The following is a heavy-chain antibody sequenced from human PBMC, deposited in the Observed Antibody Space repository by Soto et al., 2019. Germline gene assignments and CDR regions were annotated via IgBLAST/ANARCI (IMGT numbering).Heavy chain of an antibody. CDR3: ARDFAYFDS. V-gene: IGHV4-34*11. Sequence: SETLSLTCAVYGGSFSGYYWSWIRQPPGKGLEWIGYVYHTGRTSYNPSPKSRVSISMDTSKNQFSLNLDSVTAADTAVYFCARDFAYFDSWGQGTLVTVSS. CDR1: GGSFSGYY. CDR2: VYHTGRT. D-gene: IGHD3-3*01. J-gene: IGHJ4*02.